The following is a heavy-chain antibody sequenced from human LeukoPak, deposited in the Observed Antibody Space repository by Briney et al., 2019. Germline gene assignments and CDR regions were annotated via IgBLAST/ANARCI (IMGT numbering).Heavy chain of an antibody. Sequence: PGGSLRLSCAASGFTFSSYAMSWVRQAPGKGLEWVSTISSSGYSTYYADSVKGRFTISRDNSKSTLYLLMNSLRAEDSALYYCARGGRGSAAVVAPRSFDIWGQGTMVTVSS. CDR1: GFTFSSYA. V-gene: IGHV3-23*01. D-gene: IGHD3-22*01. J-gene: IGHJ3*02. CDR3: ARGGRGSAAVVAPRSFDI. CDR2: ISSSGYST.